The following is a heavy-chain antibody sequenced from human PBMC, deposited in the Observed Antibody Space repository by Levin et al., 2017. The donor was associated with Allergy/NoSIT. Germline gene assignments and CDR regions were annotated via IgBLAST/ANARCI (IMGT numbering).Heavy chain of an antibody. Sequence: PGGSLRLSCAASGFTFSSYGMHWVRQAPGKGLEWVAIISYDRGFAYYADSVQGRFTVSRDNSKSTLYLQMNGLRAEDSAVYYCAKDSSNWFDAWGQGTLVTVSS. V-gene: IGHV3-30*18. CDR1: GFTFSSYG. D-gene: IGHD2-2*01. CDR3: AKDSSNWFDA. CDR2: ISYDRGFA. J-gene: IGHJ5*02.